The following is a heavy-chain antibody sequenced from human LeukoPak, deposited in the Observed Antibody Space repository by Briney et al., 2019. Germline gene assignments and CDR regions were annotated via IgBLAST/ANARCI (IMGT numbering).Heavy chain of an antibody. CDR1: GGSISSYY. V-gene: IGHV4-59*08. J-gene: IGHJ4*02. Sequence: PSETLSLTCTVSGGSISSYYWSWIRQPPGKGLEWIAYISDIGSINYNPSLKSRVTISLDTSKNQFSLKLSSVTAADTAVYYCARVIMYYYDSSGYPYFDYWGQGTLVTVSS. D-gene: IGHD3-22*01. CDR2: ISDIGSI. CDR3: ARVIMYYYDSSGYPYFDY.